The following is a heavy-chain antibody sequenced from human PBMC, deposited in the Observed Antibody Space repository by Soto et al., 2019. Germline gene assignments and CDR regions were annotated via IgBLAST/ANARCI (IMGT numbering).Heavy chain of an antibody. CDR3: AGSGGSGFDLGSS. V-gene: IGHV1-2*02. D-gene: IGHD5-12*01. CDR2: INPNSGGT. J-gene: IGHJ5*02. Sequence: ASVKVSCKASGYTFNDYYMHWVRQAPGQGLEWMGWINPNSGGTNYAQKFQGRVTLTRDTSISTAYMELSSLRSNDTAVYYCAGSGGSGFDLGSSWGQGALVTVS. CDR1: GYTFNDYY.